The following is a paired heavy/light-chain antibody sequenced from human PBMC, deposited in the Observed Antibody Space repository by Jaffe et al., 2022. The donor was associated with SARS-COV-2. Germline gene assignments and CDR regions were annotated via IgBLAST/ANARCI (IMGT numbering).Heavy chain of an antibody. J-gene: IGHJ3*02. Sequence: QVQLQQSGPGLVKPSQTLSLTCVISGDSVSSNSVAWNWIRQSPSRGLEWLGRTYYRSKWYNDYAVSVKSRLTFNPDTSKNQFSLQLKSVTPDDAAVYYCARHYGAAFDIWGQGTMVTVSS. CDR3: ARHYGAAFDI. V-gene: IGHV6-1*01. CDR2: TYYRSKWYN. D-gene: IGHD3-10*01. CDR1: GDSVSSNSVA.
Light chain of an antibody. CDR1: QSVSSSF. CDR3: QQYGSSPPYT. J-gene: IGKJ2*01. V-gene: IGKV3-20*01. CDR2: ATS. Sequence: EIVLTQSPGTLSLSPGERATLSCRASQSVSSSFLAWYQQKPGQAPRLLIYATSNRATGIPDRFSGSGSGTDFTLTISRLEPEDFAVYYCQQYGSSPPYTFGQGTKLEIK.